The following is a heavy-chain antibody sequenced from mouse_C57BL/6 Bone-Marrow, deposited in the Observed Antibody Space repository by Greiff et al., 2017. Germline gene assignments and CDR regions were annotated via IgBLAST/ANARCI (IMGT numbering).Heavy chain of an antibody. J-gene: IGHJ4*01. V-gene: IGHV1-72*01. Sequence: QVQLQQPGAELVQPGASVKLSCKASGYTFTSYWLHWVKQRPGRGLEWIGRIDPNSGGTKYNEKFKSKATLTVDKPSSPAYMQLSILTSEDSAVYYCARSGESYYGYAMDYWGQGTSGTVSS. CDR1: GYTFTSYW. CDR2: IDPNSGGT. CDR3: ARSGESYYGYAMDY. D-gene: IGHD1-1*01.